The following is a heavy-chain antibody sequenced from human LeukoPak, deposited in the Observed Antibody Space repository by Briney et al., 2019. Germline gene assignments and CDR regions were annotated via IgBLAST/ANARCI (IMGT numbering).Heavy chain of an antibody. CDR3: VTSTGYSSGWSPNFDY. J-gene: IGHJ4*02. D-gene: IGHD6-19*01. V-gene: IGHV1-46*01. CDR2: INPSGGST. CDR1: GYTFTSYY. Sequence: ASVKVSCKASGYTFTSYYMHWVRQAPGQGLEWMGIINPSGGSTSYAQKFQGRVTMTRDTSISTAYMELSRLRSDDTAVYYCVTSTGYSSGWSPNFDYWGQGTLVTVSS.